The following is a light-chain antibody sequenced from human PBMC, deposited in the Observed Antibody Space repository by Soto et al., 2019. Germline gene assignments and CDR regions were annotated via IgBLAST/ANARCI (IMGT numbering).Light chain of an antibody. CDR1: QSGSNNY. Sequence: EVELYLSPGTLSLSGGESAPLSCRASQSGSNNYLAWYQQKPGQAPRLLIYGASNRATGIPDRFSGSGSGTDFTLTICRLEPEDFAVYYCQPYASSGTFGHGTKVDIK. CDR3: QPYASSGT. J-gene: IGKJ1*01. CDR2: GAS. V-gene: IGKV3-20*01.